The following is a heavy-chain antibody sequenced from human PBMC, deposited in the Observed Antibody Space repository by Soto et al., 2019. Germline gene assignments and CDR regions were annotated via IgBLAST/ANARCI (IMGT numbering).Heavy chain of an antibody. J-gene: IGHJ4*02. Sequence: GASVKVSCKVSGYTLTELSMHWVRQAPGKGLEWMGGFDPEDGETIYAQKFQGRVTMTEDTSTDTAYMELSSLRSEDTALYYCAKGSCSSTSCQNDYWGQGTLVTVSS. CDR1: GYTLTELS. V-gene: IGHV1-24*01. CDR2: FDPEDGET. D-gene: IGHD2-2*01. CDR3: AKGSCSSTSCQNDY.